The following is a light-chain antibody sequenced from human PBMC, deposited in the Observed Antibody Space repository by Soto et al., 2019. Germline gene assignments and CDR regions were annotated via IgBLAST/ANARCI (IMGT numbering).Light chain of an antibody. CDR2: GAT. CDR3: QQYGSSPWT. Sequence: EIVLTQSPGTLSLSPGERATLSCRASQSVSSSYLAWYQQKPGQTPRLLIYGATSRATGIPDRCSGSGSGTDFTLTIRRLEPEDFAVYYCQQYGSSPWTFGQGTKVDIK. V-gene: IGKV3-20*01. CDR1: QSVSSSY. J-gene: IGKJ1*01.